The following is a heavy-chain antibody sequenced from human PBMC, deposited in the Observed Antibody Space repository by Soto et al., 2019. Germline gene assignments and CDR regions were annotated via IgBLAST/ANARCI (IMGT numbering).Heavy chain of an antibody. V-gene: IGHV3-33*01. J-gene: IGHJ4*02. CDR1: GFSFSVYG. CDR3: AAWAEGATEVH. D-gene: IGHD2-15*01. Sequence: PGESLRLSCETSGFSFSVYGMHWVRQAPGKGLEWVAVIWYDASKQFYAASVEGRFTISRDNSKAILYLQMNSLRAEDTAVYYCAAWAEGATEVHWGQGTLVTVSS. CDR2: IWYDASKQ.